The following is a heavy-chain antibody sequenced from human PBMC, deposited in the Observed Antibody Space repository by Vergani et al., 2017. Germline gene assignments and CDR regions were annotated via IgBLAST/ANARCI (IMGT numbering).Heavy chain of an antibody. D-gene: IGHD3-9*01. V-gene: IGHV1-69*12. CDR2: IIPIFGTA. CDR1: GGTFSSYA. CDR3: ARGDPYDIFTGYYKGYYYGMDV. J-gene: IGHJ6*02. Sequence: QVQLVQSGAEVKKPGSSVKVSCKASGGTFSSYAISWVRQAPGQGLEWMGGIIPIFGTANYAQKFQGRVTSTADESTSTAYMELSSLRSEDTAVYYCARGDPYDIFTGYYKGYYYGMDVWGQGTTVTVSS.